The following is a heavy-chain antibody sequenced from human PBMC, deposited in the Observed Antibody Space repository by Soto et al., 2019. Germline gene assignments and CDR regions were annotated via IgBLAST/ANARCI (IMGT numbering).Heavy chain of an antibody. CDR3: AREVGWFYYYYGMDV. CDR1: GGSFSGYY. Sequence: PSETLSLTCAVYGGSFSGYYWSWIRQPPGKGLEWIGEINHSGSTNYNPSLKSRVTISVDTSKNQFSLKLSSVTAADTAVYYCAREVGWFYYYYGMDVWGQGTTVTVSS. D-gene: IGHD6-19*01. J-gene: IGHJ6*02. V-gene: IGHV4-34*01. CDR2: INHSGST.